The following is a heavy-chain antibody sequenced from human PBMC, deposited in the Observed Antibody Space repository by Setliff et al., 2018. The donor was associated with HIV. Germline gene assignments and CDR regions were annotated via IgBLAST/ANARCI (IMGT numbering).Heavy chain of an antibody. CDR3: ARDLYSSGWFGGDY. Sequence: GASVKVSCKASGYTFTTYGISWVRQAPGHGLEWMGWISPNFGHTNYAQNFLGRVTMTIDTSTSTAYMELRSLRSDDTAVYYCARDLYSSGWFGGDYWGQGTLVTVSS. CDR2: ISPNFGHT. V-gene: IGHV1-18*01. D-gene: IGHD6-19*01. CDR1: GYTFTTYG. J-gene: IGHJ4*02.